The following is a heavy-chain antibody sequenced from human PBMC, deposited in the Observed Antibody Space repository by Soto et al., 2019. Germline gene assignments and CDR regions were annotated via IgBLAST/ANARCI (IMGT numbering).Heavy chain of an antibody. CDR1: GGTFSSYA. CDR3: ARTRLGVRGVIQVYYYYGMDV. D-gene: IGHD3-10*01. Sequence: QVQLVQSGAEVKKPGSSVKVSCKASGGTFSSYAISWVRQAPGQGLEWMGGIIPIFGTANYAQKFQGRVTITADESTSTAYMALSSQRSEDTAVYYCARTRLGVRGVIQVYYYYGMDVWGQGTTVTVSS. V-gene: IGHV1-69*01. CDR2: IIPIFGTA. J-gene: IGHJ6*02.